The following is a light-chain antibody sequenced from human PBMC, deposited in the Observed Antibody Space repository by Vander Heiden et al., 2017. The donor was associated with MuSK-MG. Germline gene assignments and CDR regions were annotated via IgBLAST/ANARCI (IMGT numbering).Light chain of an antibody. Sequence: SYELTQPPSVSVSPGQTASITCSGDELGDKYACWYQQKPGQSPVGGIYQDDKRPSGIPERFSGSNSGNTATLTISGTQAMDEADDYCQAWDSSTEGVLGGGTKL. J-gene: IGLJ3*02. CDR1: ELGDKY. CDR2: QDD. CDR3: QAWDSSTEGV. V-gene: IGLV3-1*01.